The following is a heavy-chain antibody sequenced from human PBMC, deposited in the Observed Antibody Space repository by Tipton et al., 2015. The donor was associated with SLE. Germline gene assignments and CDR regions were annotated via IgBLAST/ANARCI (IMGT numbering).Heavy chain of an antibody. D-gene: IGHD1-26*01. V-gene: IGHV4-39*07. CDR3: ARGGGFDAFDI. J-gene: IGHJ3*02. CDR1: GDSISSHNYY. CDR2: IYYSGST. Sequence: LRLSCTVSGDSISSHNYYWGWIRQPPGKGLEWIGTIYYSGSTYYTPSLKSRVTISIDTSKNQFFLKLNSVTAADTAVYFCARGGGFDAFDIWGQGTMLSVSS.